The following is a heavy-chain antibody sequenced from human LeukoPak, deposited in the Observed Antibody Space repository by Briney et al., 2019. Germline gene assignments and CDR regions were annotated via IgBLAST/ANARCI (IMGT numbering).Heavy chain of an antibody. J-gene: IGHJ4*02. D-gene: IGHD1-1*01. V-gene: IGHV3-9*01. Sequence: GRSLRLSCAASGFTFDDYAMHWVRQAPGKGLEWVSGISWNSGSIGYADSVKGRFTISRDNAKNSLYLQMNSLRAEDTALYYCATDKYGISHILDYWGQGTLVTVSS. CDR1: GFTFDDYA. CDR2: ISWNSGSI. CDR3: ATDKYGISHILDY.